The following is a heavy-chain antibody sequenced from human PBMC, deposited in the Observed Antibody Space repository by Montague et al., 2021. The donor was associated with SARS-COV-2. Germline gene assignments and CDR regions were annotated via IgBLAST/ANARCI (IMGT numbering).Heavy chain of an antibody. CDR3: ARDGDGWEVPFDF. Sequence: CAISGDSVSRNGVAWAWIRLSPSRGLEYLGRTYYTSRWHNDQAPSVKGRLTVNPDTSKNQFSLHLNSVTPEDTAVYYCARDGDGWEVPFDFWSQGTLVTVSS. V-gene: IGHV6-1*01. D-gene: IGHD1-26*01. CDR1: GDSVSRNGVA. CDR2: TYYTSRWHN. J-gene: IGHJ4*01.